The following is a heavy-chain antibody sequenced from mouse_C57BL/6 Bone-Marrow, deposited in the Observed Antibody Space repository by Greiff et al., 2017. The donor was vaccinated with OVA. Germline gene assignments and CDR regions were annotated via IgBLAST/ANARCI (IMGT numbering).Heavy chain of an antibody. Sequence: DVKLVESGRGLVQPGGSLSLSCAASGFTFTDYYMSWVRQPPGKGLEWLGCIRNKASGDTTEYSVSVKGRFTISRANSQCILYLHMNALRATDSATSYCASYKLPSWYFDVWGTGTTVTVSS. D-gene: IGHD2-1*01. J-gene: IGHJ1*03. CDR3: ASYKLPSWYFDV. CDR1: GFTFTDYY. V-gene: IGHV7-3*01. CDR2: IRNKASGDTT.